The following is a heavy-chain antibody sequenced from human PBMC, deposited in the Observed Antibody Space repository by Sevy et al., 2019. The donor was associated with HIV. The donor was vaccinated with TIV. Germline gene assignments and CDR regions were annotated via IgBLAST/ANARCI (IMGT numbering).Heavy chain of an antibody. Sequence: GGSLRLSCAASGFTFSNYAMHWVRQSPGKGLEWVALISYDGGIKIYADSVKGRFTISGDNSKNTLNLEMNSLRIEDTALYYCSQDLQVGVDDGLDVWGQGTTVTVSS. CDR3: SQDLQVGVDDGLDV. D-gene: IGHD1-1*01. J-gene: IGHJ6*02. CDR1: GFTFSNYA. V-gene: IGHV3-30*18. CDR2: ISYDGGIK.